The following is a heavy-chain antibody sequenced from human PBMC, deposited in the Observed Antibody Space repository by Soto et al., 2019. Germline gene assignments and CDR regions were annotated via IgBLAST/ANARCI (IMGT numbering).Heavy chain of an antibody. CDR1: GFTFSSYS. CDR2: ISSSSSYI. D-gene: IGHD3-10*01. Sequence: EVQLVESGGGLVKPGGSLRLSCAASGFTFSSYSMNWVRQAPGKGLEWVSSISSSSSYIYYADSVKGRFTISRDNAKNSLYLQMNSLRAEDTAVYYCARVEELLHYYGMDVWGQGTTVTVSS. V-gene: IGHV3-21*01. CDR3: ARVEELLHYYGMDV. J-gene: IGHJ6*02.